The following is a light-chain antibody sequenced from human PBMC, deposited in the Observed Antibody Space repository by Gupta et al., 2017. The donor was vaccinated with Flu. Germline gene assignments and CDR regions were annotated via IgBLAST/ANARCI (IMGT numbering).Light chain of an antibody. V-gene: IGKV2-30*01. CDR3: RQGTVWPPET. CDR1: RNRRYSNGKTY. Sequence: TLGQAASIYCTSSRNRRYSNGKTYLSWFQQRPGQSPRRLIFQVSNRDAGVPDRFSGSGSGNDLTLKISRGEEEDVGGYYCRQGTVWPPETFGQGTKVDIK. CDR2: QVS. J-gene: IGKJ1*01.